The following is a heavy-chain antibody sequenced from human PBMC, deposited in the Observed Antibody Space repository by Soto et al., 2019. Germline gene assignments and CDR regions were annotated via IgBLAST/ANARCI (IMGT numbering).Heavy chain of an antibody. D-gene: IGHD4-17*01. V-gene: IGHV4-59*08. CDR3: ARHKGDYGVFAY. J-gene: IGHJ4*02. CDR1: GGSLSSYY. Sequence: SETLSLTCTVSGGSLSSYYWSWIRQPPGKGLEWIGYIYYSGSTNYNPSLKSRVTISVDTSKNQFSLKLSSVTAADTAVYYCARHKGDYGVFAYGRKGTLDPVSS. CDR2: IYYSGST.